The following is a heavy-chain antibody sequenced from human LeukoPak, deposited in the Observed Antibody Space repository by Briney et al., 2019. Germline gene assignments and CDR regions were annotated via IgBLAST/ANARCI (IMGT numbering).Heavy chain of an antibody. CDR2: INHSGST. J-gene: IGHJ6*02. V-gene: IGHV4-34*01. Sequence: SETLSLTCAVYGGSFSVYYWSWIRQPPGKGLEWIGEINHSGSTNYNPSLKSRVTISVDTSKNQFSLKLSSVTAADTAVYYCASGLTSSPGMDVWGQGTTVTVSS. CDR3: ASGLTSSPGMDV. CDR1: GGSFSVYY. D-gene: IGHD3-9*01.